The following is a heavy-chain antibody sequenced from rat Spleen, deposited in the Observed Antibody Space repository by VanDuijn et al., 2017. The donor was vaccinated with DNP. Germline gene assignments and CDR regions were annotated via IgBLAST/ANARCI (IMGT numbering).Heavy chain of an antibody. Sequence: EVQLVESGGGLVQPGRSLKLSCAVSGITFSDHNMAWVRQAPTKGLEWVATIGYDGNSTYYRDSVKGRFTISRDNAKNTLHLQMDSLRSEDTATYYCARVGGATGIPTPFDYWGQGVMVTVSS. CDR3: ARVGGATGIPTPFDY. D-gene: IGHD1-9*01. J-gene: IGHJ2*01. CDR2: IGYDGNST. V-gene: IGHV5-7*01. CDR1: GITFSDHN.